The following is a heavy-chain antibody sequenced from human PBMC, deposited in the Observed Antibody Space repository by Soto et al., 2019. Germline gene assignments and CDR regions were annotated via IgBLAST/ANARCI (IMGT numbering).Heavy chain of an antibody. CDR3: ARSRMATIPVLDY. V-gene: IGHV4-59*01. CDR2: IYYSGST. CDR1: GGSISSYY. D-gene: IGHD5-12*01. Sequence: PSETLSLTFTVSGGSISSYYWSWIRQPPGKGLEWIGYIYYSGSTNYNPSLKSRVTISVDTSKNQFSLKLSSVTAADSAVYYCARSRMATIPVLDYWGKRTRVTVPQ. J-gene: IGHJ4*02.